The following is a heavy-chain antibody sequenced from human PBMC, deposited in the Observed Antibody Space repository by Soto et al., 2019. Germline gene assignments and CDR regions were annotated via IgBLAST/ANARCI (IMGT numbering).Heavy chain of an antibody. CDR3: ARDLWGYCGADCYPLDV. D-gene: IGHD2-21*02. V-gene: IGHV4-61*08. CDR1: GASISSGGYY. J-gene: IGHJ6*02. CDR2: IYYTGST. Sequence: PSETLSLTCTVSGASISSGGYYWNWIRQHPGKGLEWIGYIYYTGSTIYNPSLKSRVTISVDTSKNQFSLKLNSVTAADTAVYYCARDLWGYCGADCYPLDVWGQGTTVTVSS.